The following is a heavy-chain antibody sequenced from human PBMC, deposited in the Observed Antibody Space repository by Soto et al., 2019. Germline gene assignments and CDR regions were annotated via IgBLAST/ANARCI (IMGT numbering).Heavy chain of an antibody. D-gene: IGHD5-12*01. CDR3: AREGYNNNWFDP. V-gene: IGHV1-69*06. CDR1: GGTFSSYA. CDR2: IIPIFGTA. Sequence: SVKVSCKASGGTFSSYAISWVRQAPGQGLEWMGGIIPIFGTANYAQKFQGRVTITADKSTSTAYMELSSLRSEDTAVYYCAREGYNNNWFDPWGQGTLVTVSS. J-gene: IGHJ5*02.